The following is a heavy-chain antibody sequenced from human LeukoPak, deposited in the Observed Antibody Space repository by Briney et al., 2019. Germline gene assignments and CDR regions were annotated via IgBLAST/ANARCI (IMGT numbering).Heavy chain of an antibody. V-gene: IGHV4-59*01. J-gene: IGHJ4*02. D-gene: IGHD2-2*01. CDR3: ASQESSYGPTFDY. Sequence: TLPLTCSVSGGSLRRYYRSWLRQTPCKGLEWIGYIYYSGSTSYNPSFKGRVTISVDTSTDHFSLKLRSVTAADTAMYYCASQESSYGPTFDYWGQGILVTVSS. CDR2: IYYSGST. CDR1: GGSLRRYY.